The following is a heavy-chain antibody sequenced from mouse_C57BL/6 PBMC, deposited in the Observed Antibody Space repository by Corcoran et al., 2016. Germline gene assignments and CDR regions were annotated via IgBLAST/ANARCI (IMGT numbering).Heavy chain of an antibody. V-gene: IGHV1-80*01. Sequence: QVQLQQSGAELVKPGASVKISCKASGYAFSSYWMNWVKQRPGKGLEWIGQIYPGDGDTNYNGKFKGKATLTADKSSSTAYMQLSSLTSEDSAVYFCARPAYYSNPYYFDYWGQGTTLTVSS. CDR1: GYAFSSYW. CDR2: IYPGDGDT. D-gene: IGHD2-5*01. J-gene: IGHJ2*01. CDR3: ARPAYYSNPYYFDY.